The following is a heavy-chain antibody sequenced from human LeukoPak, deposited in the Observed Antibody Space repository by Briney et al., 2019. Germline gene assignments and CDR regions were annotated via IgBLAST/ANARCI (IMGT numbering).Heavy chain of an antibody. CDR3: XXXPRTQYYYDSNASDI. D-gene: IGHD3-22*01. V-gene: IGHV3-23*01. Sequence: GGSLRLSCAASGFTFSSYAMSWVRQAPGKGLEWVSAISGSGGSTYYADSVKGRFTISRDNSKNTLYLQMNSLRAEDTAGYYWXXXPRTQYYYDSNASDIWGQGTMVTVSS. CDR2: ISGSGGST. CDR1: GFTFSSYA. J-gene: IGHJ3*02.